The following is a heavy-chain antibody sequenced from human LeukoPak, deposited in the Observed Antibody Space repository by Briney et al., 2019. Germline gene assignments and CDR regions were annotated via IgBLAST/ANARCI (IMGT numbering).Heavy chain of an antibody. CDR2: IYHSGST. D-gene: IGHD4-23*01. V-gene: IGHV4-30-2*01. CDR1: GGSISSGGYS. CDR3: ARRGGHGGSFDY. J-gene: IGHJ4*02. Sequence: RASQTLSLTCAVSGGSISSGGYSWSWIRQPPGKGLEWIGYIYHSGSTYYNPSLKSRVTISVDTSKNQFSLKLSSVTAADTAVYYCARRGGHGGSFDYWDQGTLVTVSS.